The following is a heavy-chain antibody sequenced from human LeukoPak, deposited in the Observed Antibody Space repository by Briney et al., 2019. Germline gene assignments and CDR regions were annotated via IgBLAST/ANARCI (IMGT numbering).Heavy chain of an antibody. J-gene: IGHJ4*02. Sequence: GASVKVSCKASGYTFTGYYMHWVRQAPGQGLEWMGRINPNSGGTNYAQKFQGRVTMTRNTSISTAYMELSSLRSEDTAVYYCARVMGSRPYLKQQLAYWGQGTLVTVSS. CDR3: ARVMGSRPYLKQQLAY. D-gene: IGHD6-13*01. CDR2: INPNSGGT. V-gene: IGHV1-2*06. CDR1: GYTFTGYY.